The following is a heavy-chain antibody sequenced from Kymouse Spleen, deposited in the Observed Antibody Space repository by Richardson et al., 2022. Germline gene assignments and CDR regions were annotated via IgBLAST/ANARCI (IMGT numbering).Heavy chain of an antibody. Sequence: QVQLQQWGAGLLKPSETLSLTCAVYGGSFSGYYWSWIRQPPGKGLEWIGEINHSGSTNYNPSLKSRVTISVDTSKNQFSLKLSSVTAADTAVYYCARGGGSGSYYLSFDYWGQGTLVTVSS. J-gene: IGHJ4*02. D-gene: IGHD3-10*01. CDR1: GGSFSGYY. CDR2: INHSGST. V-gene: IGHV4-34*01. CDR3: ARGGGSGSYYLSFDY.